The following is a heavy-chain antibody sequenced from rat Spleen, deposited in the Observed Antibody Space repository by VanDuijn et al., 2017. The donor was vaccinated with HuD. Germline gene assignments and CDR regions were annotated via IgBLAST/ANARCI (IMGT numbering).Heavy chain of an antibody. D-gene: IGHD5-1*01. J-gene: IGHJ2*01. CDR1: GFTFSNYY. V-gene: IGHV5-29*01. Sequence: EVQLVESGGGLVQPGRSLKLSCAASGFTFSNYYMAWVCQAPTKGLEWVATINYDGSSTYYRDSVKGRFTISRNNAKSSLNLQMDSLRSEETATYYCSRENWVFDYWGQGVMVTVSS. CDR2: INYDGSST. CDR3: SRENWVFDY.